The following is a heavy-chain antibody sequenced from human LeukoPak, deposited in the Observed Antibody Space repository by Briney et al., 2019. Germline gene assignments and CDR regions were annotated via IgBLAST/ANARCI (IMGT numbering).Heavy chain of an antibody. Sequence: ASVKVSCKASGYTFTSYDINWVRQATGQGLEWMGWMNPNSGNTGYAQKFQGRVTITRNTSISTAYMELSSLRSEATAVYYCARTYDFWSGSWFDPWGQGTLVTVSS. CDR3: ARTYDFWSGSWFDP. D-gene: IGHD3-3*01. V-gene: IGHV1-8*03. J-gene: IGHJ5*02. CDR2: MNPNSGNT. CDR1: GYTFTSYD.